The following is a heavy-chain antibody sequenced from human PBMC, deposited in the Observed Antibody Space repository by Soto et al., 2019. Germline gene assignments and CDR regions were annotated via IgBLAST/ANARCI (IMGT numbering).Heavy chain of an antibody. CDR1: GFTVSSNY. V-gene: IGHV3-66*01. CDR2: IYSGGST. CDR3: ATLPPRGPEPFYYYYYMDV. J-gene: IGHJ6*03. D-gene: IGHD2-2*01. Sequence: GGSLRLSCAASGFTVSSNYMSWVRQAPGKGLEWVSVIYSGGSTYYADSVKGRFTVSRDNSKNTLYLQMNSLRAEDTAVYYCATLPPRGPEPFYYYYYMDVWGKGTTVTVSS.